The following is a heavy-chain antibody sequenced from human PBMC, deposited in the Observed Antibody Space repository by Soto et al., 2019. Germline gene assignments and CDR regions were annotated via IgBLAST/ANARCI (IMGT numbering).Heavy chain of an antibody. V-gene: IGHV3-21*01. CDR3: ARDVMEAGSHEDY. J-gene: IGHJ4*02. Sequence: EVQLVESGGGLVKPGGSLRLSCAVSGFTFSSYSMNWVRQAPGKGLEWVSSISSSSSYIYYADSVKGRFTISRDNAKNSLYLQMNSLRAEDTAVYYCARDVMEAGSHEDYWGQGTLVTVSS. D-gene: IGHD6-19*01. CDR1: GFTFSSYS. CDR2: ISSSSSYI.